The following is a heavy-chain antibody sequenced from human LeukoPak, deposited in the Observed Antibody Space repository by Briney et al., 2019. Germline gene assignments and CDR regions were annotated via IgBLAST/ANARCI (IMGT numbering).Heavy chain of an antibody. J-gene: IGHJ4*02. Sequence: GGSLRLSCAASGFTFSSYSMNWVRQAPGKGLEWVSSISSSSSYIYYADSVKGRFTISRDNAKNSLYLQMNSLRAEDTAVYYCAKDRPNYYGSNGHYYKLNGDCWGQGTLVTVSS. CDR1: GFTFSSYS. D-gene: IGHD3-22*01. CDR2: ISSSSSYI. V-gene: IGHV3-21*04. CDR3: AKDRPNYYGSNGHYYKLNGDC.